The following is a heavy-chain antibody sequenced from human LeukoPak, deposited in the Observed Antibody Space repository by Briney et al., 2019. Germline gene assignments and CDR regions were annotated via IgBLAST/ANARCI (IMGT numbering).Heavy chain of an antibody. CDR3: ARGASIRYYYYYYGMDV. CDR2: IYYSGST. J-gene: IGHJ6*02. Sequence: PSETLSLTCTVSGGSISSGDYYWSWIRQPPGKGLEWIGYIYYSGSTYNNPSLKSRVTISVDTSKNQFSLKLSSVTAADTAVYYCARGASIRYYYYYYGMDVWGQGTTVTVSS. CDR1: GGSISSGDYY. V-gene: IGHV4-30-4*01.